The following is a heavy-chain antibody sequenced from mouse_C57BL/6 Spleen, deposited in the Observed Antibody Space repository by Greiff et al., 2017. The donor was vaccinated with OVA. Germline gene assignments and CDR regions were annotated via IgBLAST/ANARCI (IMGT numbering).Heavy chain of an antibody. CDR2: IYPGSGST. CDR1: GYTFTSYW. CDR3: ARGDYYGSSYDFDY. Sequence: QVQLQQPGAELVKPGASVKMSCKAYGYTFTSYWITWVKQRPGQGLEWIGDIYPGSGSTNYNEKFKSKATLTVDTSSSTAYMQLSSLTSEDSAVYYCARGDYYGSSYDFDYWGQGTTLTVSS. D-gene: IGHD1-1*01. J-gene: IGHJ2*01. V-gene: IGHV1-55*01.